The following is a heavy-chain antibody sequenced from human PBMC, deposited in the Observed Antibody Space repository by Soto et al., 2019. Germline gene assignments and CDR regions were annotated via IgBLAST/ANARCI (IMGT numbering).Heavy chain of an antibody. CDR2: IYYSGST. CDR3: ARHLYSYGSYYFAH. CDR1: GGSISSYY. D-gene: IGHD3-16*01. V-gene: IGHV4-59*08. J-gene: IGHJ4*03. Sequence: SETLSLTCTVAGGSISSYYWSWIRQPPGKGLEWIGYIYYSGSTNYNPSLKSRVTISVDKSITTAYLQWSSLKASDTAMYYCARHLYSYGSYYFAHWGQGTTVTVSS.